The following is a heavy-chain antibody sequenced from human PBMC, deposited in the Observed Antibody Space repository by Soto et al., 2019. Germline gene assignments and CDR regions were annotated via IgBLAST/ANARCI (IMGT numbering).Heavy chain of an antibody. CDR2: IDPSDSYT. CDR3: ATRPVYGDYVDDY. D-gene: IGHD4-17*01. CDR1: GYSFTSYW. J-gene: IGHJ4*02. Sequence: PGESLKISCKGSGYSFTSYWISWVRQMPGKGLEWMGRIDPSDSYTNYSPSFQGHVTISADKSISTAYLQWSSLKASDTAMYYCATRPVYGDYVDDYWGQGTLVTVSS. V-gene: IGHV5-10-1*01.